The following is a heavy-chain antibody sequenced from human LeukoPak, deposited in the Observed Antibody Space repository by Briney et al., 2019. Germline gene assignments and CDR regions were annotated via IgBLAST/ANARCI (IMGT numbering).Heavy chain of an antibody. CDR3: ARGASASPSQFDY. CDR1: GFTVSSYW. D-gene: IGHD3-3*01. V-gene: IGHV3-74*01. J-gene: IGHJ4*02. CDR2: INTDGSST. Sequence: GGSLRLSCAASGFTVSSYWMHWVRQAPGKGLVWVSRINTDGSSTTYADSVKGRFTTSRDDAKNTLYLQMNSLRAEDTAVYYCARGASASPSQFDYWGQGTLVTVSS.